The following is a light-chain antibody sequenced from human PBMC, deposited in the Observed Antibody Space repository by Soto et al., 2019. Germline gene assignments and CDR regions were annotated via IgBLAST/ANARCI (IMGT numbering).Light chain of an antibody. CDR2: AAS. J-gene: IGKJ3*01. V-gene: IGKV1-27*01. Sequence: DIQMTQSPTSLSASVGDRVTITCRASQDIRNFVAWYQQKPGKAPKLLIYAASTLQSGVPSRFSGSGSGTDFTLTINILQAEDVATCSCQTYSSVPVFGPGTKVEIK. CDR1: QDIRNF. CDR3: QTYSSVPV.